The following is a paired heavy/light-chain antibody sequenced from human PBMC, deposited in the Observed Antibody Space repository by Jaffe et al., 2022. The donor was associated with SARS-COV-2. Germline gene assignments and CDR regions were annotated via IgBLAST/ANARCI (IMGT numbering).Light chain of an antibody. Sequence: DIQMTQSPSSLSASVGDRVSITCRASRSISTYLNWFQQKPGKAPKLLIYAASSLQSGVPSRFSGRGSGTDFTLTISSLQPEDFATYFCQQSYSTPTFGQGTKLEI. CDR3: QQSYSTPT. CDR2: AAS. V-gene: IGKV1-39*01. CDR1: RSISTY. J-gene: IGKJ2*01.
Heavy chain of an antibody. J-gene: IGHJ5*02. Sequence: QVQLVQSGAEVRKPGASVKVSCKASGYTFNNYAIHWVRQAPGQRLEWMGWINAGNHNTQYSQSFQDRVTITRDTSANTTYMELSSLRSEDTAVYYCTSSTTMVRGFIYWFDPWGQGTLVTVSS. V-gene: IGHV1-3*01. D-gene: IGHD3-10*01. CDR1: GYTFNNYA. CDR2: INAGNHNT. CDR3: TSSTTMVRGFIYWFDP.